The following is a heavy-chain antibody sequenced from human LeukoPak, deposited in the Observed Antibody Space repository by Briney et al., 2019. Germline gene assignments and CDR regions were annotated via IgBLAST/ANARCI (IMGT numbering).Heavy chain of an antibody. CDR2: ISYDGSNK. D-gene: IGHD2-8*02. Sequence: PGRSLRLSCAASGFTFSSYGMHWVRQAPGKGLEWVAVISYDGSNKYYADSVKGRFTISRDNSKNTLYLQMNSLRAEDTAVYYCAKDHRTGYYYYYYGMDVWGQGTTVTVSS. V-gene: IGHV3-30*18. CDR1: GFTFSSYG. CDR3: AKDHRTGYYYYYYGMDV. J-gene: IGHJ6*02.